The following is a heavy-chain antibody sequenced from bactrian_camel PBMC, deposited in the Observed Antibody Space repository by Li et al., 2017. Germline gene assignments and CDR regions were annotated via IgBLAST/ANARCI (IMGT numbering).Heavy chain of an antibody. V-gene: IGHV3S1*01. D-gene: IGHD7*01. CDR2: FDTGGNT. CDR3: VEIRLVASRVTLV. Sequence: HVQLVESGGGLVQPGGSLRLSCAASGFTFSSYSMNWVRQAPGKGLEWVSTFDTGGNTYYADSVKGRFAISGDNAKNTLYLQLNSLKAEDMAMYYCVEIRLVASRVTLVCGARGPRSPSP. J-gene: IGHJ6*01. CDR1: GFTFSSYS.